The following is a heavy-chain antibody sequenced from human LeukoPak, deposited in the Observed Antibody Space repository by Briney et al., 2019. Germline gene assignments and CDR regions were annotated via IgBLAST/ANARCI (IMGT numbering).Heavy chain of an antibody. D-gene: IGHD3-10*01. V-gene: IGHV3-23*01. J-gene: IGHJ4*02. CDR3: AKVLLWFGELFDY. CDR1: GFTFSSYA. CDR2: ISGSGGST. Sequence: GGSLRLSCAASGFTFSSYAMSWVRQAPGKGLEWVSAISGSGGSTYYADSVKGRFTISRDNSKNTLYLQMISLRAEDTAVYYCAKVLLWFGELFDYWGQGTLVTVSS.